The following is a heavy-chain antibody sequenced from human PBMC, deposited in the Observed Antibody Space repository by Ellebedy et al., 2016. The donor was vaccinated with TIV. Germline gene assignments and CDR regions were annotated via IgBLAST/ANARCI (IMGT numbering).Heavy chain of an antibody. CDR1: GGSISSYY. Sequence: MPSETLSLTCTVSGGSISSYYWSWIRQPAGKGLEWIGRIYTSGSTNYNPPLKSRVTMSVDTSKNQFSLKLSSVTAADTAVYYCARDHYDYVWGSYRYFDYWGQGTLVTVSS. D-gene: IGHD3-16*02. J-gene: IGHJ4*02. CDR2: IYTSGST. CDR3: ARDHYDYVWGSYRYFDY. V-gene: IGHV4-4*07.